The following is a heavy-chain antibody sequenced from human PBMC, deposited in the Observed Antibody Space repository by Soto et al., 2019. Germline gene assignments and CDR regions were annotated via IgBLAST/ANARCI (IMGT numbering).Heavy chain of an antibody. CDR3: ARERAAAAAANWFDP. CDR1: GGSISSYY. J-gene: IGHJ5*02. D-gene: IGHD6-13*01. V-gene: IGHV4-59*01. CDR2: IYYSGST. Sequence: SETLSLTCTVSGGSISSYYWSWIWQPPGKGLEWIGYIYYSGSTNYNPSLKSRVTISVDTSKNQFSLKLSSVTAADTAVYYCARERAAAAAANWFDPWGQGTLVTVSS.